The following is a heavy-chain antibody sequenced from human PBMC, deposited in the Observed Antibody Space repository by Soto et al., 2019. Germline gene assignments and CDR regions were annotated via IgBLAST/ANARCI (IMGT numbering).Heavy chain of an antibody. D-gene: IGHD6-6*01. Sequence: GGSLRLSCAASGFTFSSYGMHWVRQAPGKGLEWVAVISYDGSNKYYADSVKGRFTISRDNSKNTLYLQMNSLRAEDTAVYYCAKEQRGYSSSPVGYYYYYMDVWGKGTTVTVSS. V-gene: IGHV3-30*18. CDR2: ISYDGSNK. J-gene: IGHJ6*03. CDR1: GFTFSSYG. CDR3: AKEQRGYSSSPVGYYYYYMDV.